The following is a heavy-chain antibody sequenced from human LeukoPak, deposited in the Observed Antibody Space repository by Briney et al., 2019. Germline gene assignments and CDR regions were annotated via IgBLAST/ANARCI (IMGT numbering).Heavy chain of an antibody. D-gene: IGHD1-26*01. CDR3: ARGGGGSYEGDLGY. V-gene: IGHV3-74*01. Sequence: TGGSLRLSCVVSGFTFSAYWMHWVRQAPGKGLVWVSRMNSDGIATIYADSVKGRFTISRDNAKNTLYLQMNSLRAEDTAIYYCARGGGGSYEGDLGYWGQGTLVTVSS. CDR2: MNSDGIAT. CDR1: GFTFSAYW. J-gene: IGHJ4*02.